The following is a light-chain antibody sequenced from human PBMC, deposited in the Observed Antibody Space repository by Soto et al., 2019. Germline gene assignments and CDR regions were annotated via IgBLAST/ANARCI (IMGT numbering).Light chain of an antibody. CDR3: QQRSNWPPDT. CDR1: QSVSSH. V-gene: IGKV3-11*01. CDR2: DAS. Sequence: EIVLTQSPATLSLSPGERATLSCRASQSVSSHLAWSQQKPGQAPRLLIYDASNRATGIPARFSGSGSGTDFTLTISSLEPEDFSVYYCQQRSNWPPDTFGGGTKVEIK. J-gene: IGKJ4*01.